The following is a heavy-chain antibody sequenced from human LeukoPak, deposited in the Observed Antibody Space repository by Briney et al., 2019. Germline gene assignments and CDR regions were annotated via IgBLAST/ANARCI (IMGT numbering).Heavy chain of an antibody. Sequence: GRSLRLSCAASGFTFSSYAMHWVRQAPGKGLEWVAVISYDGSNKYYADSVKGRFTISRDNSKNTLYLQMNGLRAEDTAVYYCVAGADYYGSGGLNDYWGQGTLVTVSS. D-gene: IGHD3-10*01. CDR1: GFTFSSYA. CDR3: VAGADYYGSGGLNDY. V-gene: IGHV3-30*04. CDR2: ISYDGSNK. J-gene: IGHJ4*02.